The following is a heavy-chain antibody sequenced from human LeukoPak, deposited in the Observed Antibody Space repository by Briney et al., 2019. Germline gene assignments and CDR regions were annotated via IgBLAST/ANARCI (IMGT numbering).Heavy chain of an antibody. J-gene: IGHJ5*02. CDR3: ARDFSCPIDFWSGYDFCWFDP. CDR2: IYTSGST. Sequence: SETLSLTCTVSGGSISSYYWSWIRQPAGKGLEWIGRIYTSGSTNYNPSLKSRVTMSVDTSKNQFSLKLSSVTAADTAVYYCARDFSCPIDFWSGYDFCWFDPWGQGTLVTVSS. V-gene: IGHV4-4*07. CDR1: GGSISSYY. D-gene: IGHD3-3*01.